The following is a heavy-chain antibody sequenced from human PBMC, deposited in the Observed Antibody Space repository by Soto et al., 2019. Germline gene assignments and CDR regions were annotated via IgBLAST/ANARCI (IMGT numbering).Heavy chain of an antibody. CDR2: IIPIFGTA. CDR3: ARDLLGIAVGRPQGDRNREYFQH. D-gene: IGHD6-19*01. CDR1: GGTFSSYA. Sequence: QVQLVQSGAEVTKPGSSVKVSCKASGGTFSSYAISWVRQAPGQGLEWMGGIIPIFGTANYAQKFQGRVTSPADETTSTAYMQLSSLRSEDTAVHYCARDLLGIAVGRPQGDRNREYFQHWGRGTLVTVSS. V-gene: IGHV1-69*01. J-gene: IGHJ1*01.